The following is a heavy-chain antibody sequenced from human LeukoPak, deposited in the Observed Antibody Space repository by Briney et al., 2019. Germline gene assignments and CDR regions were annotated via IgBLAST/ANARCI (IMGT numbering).Heavy chain of an antibody. CDR3: ARVGLWEVVVIGDSDY. Sequence: VASVKVSCKASGYTFTSYGISWVRQAPGQGLEWMGWISAYNGNTSYAQKLQGRVTMTTDTSTSTAYMELRSLRSDDTAVYYCARVGLWEVVVIGDSDYWGQGTLVTVSS. CDR2: ISAYNGNT. J-gene: IGHJ4*02. V-gene: IGHV1-18*01. CDR1: GYTFTSYG. D-gene: IGHD2-21*01.